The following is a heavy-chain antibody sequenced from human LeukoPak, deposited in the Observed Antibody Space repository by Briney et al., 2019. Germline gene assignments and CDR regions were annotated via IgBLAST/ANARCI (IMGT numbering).Heavy chain of an antibody. V-gene: IGHV3-30*14. D-gene: IGHD6-6*01. CDR3: ARGAYSSSSN. Sequence: GGSLRLSCAASGFTFSSYAMHWVRQAPDKGLEWVALISYDGSNKYYADSVKGRFTISRDNSKNTLYLQMNSLRAEDTAVYYCARGAYSSSSNWGQGTLVTVSS. J-gene: IGHJ4*02. CDR2: ISYDGSNK. CDR1: GFTFSSYA.